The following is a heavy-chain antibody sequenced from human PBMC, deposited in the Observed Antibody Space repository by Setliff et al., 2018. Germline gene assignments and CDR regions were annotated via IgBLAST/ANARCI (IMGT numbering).Heavy chain of an antibody. J-gene: IGHJ4*02. Sequence: PGGSLRLSCAASGYTSSSYAMTWVRQAPGKGLEWVSIISASGDTTYYADSVKGRFAISRDNSKSTLYLQMNNLRAEDTAVYFCARDGSVRGVDEYFDYWGQGTLVTVSS. CDR3: ARDGSVRGVDEYFDY. CDR1: GYTSSSYA. V-gene: IGHV3-23*01. CDR2: ISASGDTT. D-gene: IGHD1-26*01.